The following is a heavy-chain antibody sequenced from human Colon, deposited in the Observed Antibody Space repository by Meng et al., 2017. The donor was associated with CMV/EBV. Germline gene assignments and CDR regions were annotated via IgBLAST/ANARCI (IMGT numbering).Heavy chain of an antibody. CDR2: SYYTGST. CDR1: CESFSGYY. V-gene: IGHV4-34*01. CDR3: ARATKSSCWEVLDY. D-gene: IGHD2-2*01. Sequence: VQFQDWGQCICQPSVTLSLTWHVYCESFSGYYWTWIRQPPGRGLEWIGESYYTGSTNYSPSLKSRVTISLDTSKNQFSLKLNSVTAADTAVYYCARATKSSCWEVLDYWGHGTLVTVSS. J-gene: IGHJ4*01.